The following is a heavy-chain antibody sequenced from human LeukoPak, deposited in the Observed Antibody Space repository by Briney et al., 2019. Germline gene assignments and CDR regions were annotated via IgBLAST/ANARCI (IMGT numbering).Heavy chain of an antibody. V-gene: IGHV3-74*01. Sequence: HTGGSLRLSCAASGFTFSNYWMHWVRQAPGKGLVWVSRIKGDGSHTIYADSVKGRFTISRDNAKNTLYLQMKSLRAEDTAVYYCVRDWDHFDFDSWGQETLVTVSS. CDR3: VRDWDHFDFDS. J-gene: IGHJ5*01. CDR1: GFTFSNYW. CDR2: IKGDGSHT. D-gene: IGHD3-9*01.